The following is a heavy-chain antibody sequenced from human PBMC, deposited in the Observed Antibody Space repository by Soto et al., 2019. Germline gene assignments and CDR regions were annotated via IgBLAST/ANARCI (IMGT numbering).Heavy chain of an antibody. D-gene: IGHD4-4*01. Sequence: EVELVESRGGLVQPGGSLRLSCAASGFIFKSYGMNWVRQAPGKGLEWISYISGSGDHTYYAQSVQGRFTISRDNSKDTLSVQMNSLRAEDTAVYFCAKSVNDYSTYYFNYWGQGILVTVSS. CDR2: ISGSGDHT. J-gene: IGHJ4*02. V-gene: IGHV3-23*04. CDR3: AKSVNDYSTYYFNY. CDR1: GFIFKSYG.